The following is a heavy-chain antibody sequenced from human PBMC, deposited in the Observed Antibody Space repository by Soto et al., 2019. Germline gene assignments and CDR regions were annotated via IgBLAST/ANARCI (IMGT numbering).Heavy chain of an antibody. CDR1: GYSISSSNW. V-gene: IGHV4-28*01. J-gene: IGHJ4*02. D-gene: IGHD1-26*01. Sequence: SETLSLTCAVSGYSISSSNWLGWIRQPPGKGLEWIGYIYYSGTTYYNPSLKSRVTMSVDTSRNQFSLKLTSVTAVDTAVYYCARREIQGPIDYWGQGTLVTVSS. CDR3: ARREIQGPIDY. CDR2: IYYSGTT.